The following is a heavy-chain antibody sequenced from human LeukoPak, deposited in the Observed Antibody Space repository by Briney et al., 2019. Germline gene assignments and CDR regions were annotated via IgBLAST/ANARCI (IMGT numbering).Heavy chain of an antibody. CDR1: GGSISSYY. Sequence: PSETLSLTCTVSGGSISSYYWSWIRQPAGKGLEWIRRIYTSGSTNYNPSLKSRVTMSVDTSKNQFSLKLSSVTAADTAVYYCARGPTYSSSWYFDYWGQGTLVTVSS. CDR3: ARGPTYSSSWYFDY. CDR2: IYTSGST. D-gene: IGHD6-13*01. V-gene: IGHV4-4*07. J-gene: IGHJ4*02.